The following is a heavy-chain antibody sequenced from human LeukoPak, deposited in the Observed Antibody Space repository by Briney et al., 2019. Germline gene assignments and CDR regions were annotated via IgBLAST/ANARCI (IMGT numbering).Heavy chain of an antibody. D-gene: IGHD6-13*01. Sequence: PSETLSLTCTVSGGSISSYYRSWIRQPPGKGLEWIGYIYYSGSTNYNPSLKSRVTISVDTSKNQFSLKLSSVTATDTAVYYCARHGGYSSPYLHWGQGTLVTVSS. CDR1: GGSISSYY. CDR2: IYYSGST. V-gene: IGHV4-59*08. J-gene: IGHJ1*01. CDR3: ARHGGYSSPYLH.